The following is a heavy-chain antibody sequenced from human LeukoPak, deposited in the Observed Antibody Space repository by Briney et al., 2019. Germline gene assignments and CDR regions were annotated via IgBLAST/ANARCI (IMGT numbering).Heavy chain of an antibody. CDR1: GGSISSGDYY. V-gene: IGHV4-30-4*01. CDR2: IFYSGST. Sequence: SETLSLTCTVSGGSISSGDYYWSWIRQPPGKGLEWIGYIFYSGSTYYNPSLKSRVTMSVDTSKNQFSLKLSSVTAAGTAVYYCAKAGYYYGSGMMLHINWFDPWGQGTLVTVSS. J-gene: IGHJ5*02. D-gene: IGHD3-10*01. CDR3: AKAGYYYGSGMMLHINWFDP.